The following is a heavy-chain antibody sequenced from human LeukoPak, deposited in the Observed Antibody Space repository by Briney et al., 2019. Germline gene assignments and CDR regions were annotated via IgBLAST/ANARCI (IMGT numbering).Heavy chain of an antibody. V-gene: IGHV4-34*01. D-gene: IGHD3-3*01. Sequence: SETLSLTCAVYGGSFSGYYWSWIRQPPGKGLEWIGEINHSGTISVVTSKNQFSLKLSSVTAADTAVYYCARGRHDFWSGYSYFDYWGQGTLVTVSS. J-gene: IGHJ4*02. CDR3: ARGRHDFWSGYSYFDY. CDR1: GGSFSGYY. CDR2: INHSG.